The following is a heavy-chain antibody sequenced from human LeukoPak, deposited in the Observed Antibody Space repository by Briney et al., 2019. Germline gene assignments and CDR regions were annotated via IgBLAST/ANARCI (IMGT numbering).Heavy chain of an antibody. D-gene: IGHD3-22*01. J-gene: IGHJ4*02. Sequence: VASVKVSCKASGYTFTSYDINWVRQATGQGLEWMGWINPNSGGTNYAQKFQGRVTMTRDTSISTAYMELSRLRSDDTAVYYCARSLNKYYYDSSGYIDYWGQGTLVTVSS. CDR1: GYTFTSYD. CDR2: INPNSGGT. CDR3: ARSLNKYYYDSSGYIDY. V-gene: IGHV1-2*02.